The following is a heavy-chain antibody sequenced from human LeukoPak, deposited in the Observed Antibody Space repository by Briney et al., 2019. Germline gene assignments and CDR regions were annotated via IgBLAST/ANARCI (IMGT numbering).Heavy chain of an antibody. CDR3: ARDGYSADAFDI. V-gene: IGHV1-69*01. Sequence: SVKVSCKASGGTYSSYAISWVRQAPGQGLEWMGGIIPIFGTANYAQKFQGRVTITADESTSTAYMELSSLRSEDTAVYYCARDGYSADAFDIWGQGIMVTVSS. CDR2: IIPIFGTA. D-gene: IGHD5-18*01. CDR1: GGTYSSYA. J-gene: IGHJ3*02.